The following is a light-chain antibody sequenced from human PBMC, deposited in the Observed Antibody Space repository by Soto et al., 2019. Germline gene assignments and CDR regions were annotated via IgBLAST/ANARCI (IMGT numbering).Light chain of an antibody. CDR2: AAS. CDR1: QSISSY. Sequence: DIQVTQSPSSLSTSVGDRVPITCRASQSISSYLNWYQQKPGKAPKLLIYAASSLKSGVPSRFSGSGSGTEFTLTITSLQPEDFATYYCQHYNSYSEAFGQGTKVDIK. CDR3: QHYNSYSEA. J-gene: IGKJ1*01. V-gene: IGKV1-17*01.